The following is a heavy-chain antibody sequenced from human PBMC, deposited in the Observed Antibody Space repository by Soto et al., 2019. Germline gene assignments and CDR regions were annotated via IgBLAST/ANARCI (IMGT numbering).Heavy chain of an antibody. V-gene: IGHV4-34*01. J-gene: IGHJ5*02. Sequence: QVQLQQWGAGLLKPSETLSLTCAVYGGSFSGYYWSWIRQPPGKGLEWIGEINHSGSTNYNPSLKSRVTISVDTSKNQFSLKLSSVTAADTAVYYCARVYQYYYGSGSYPCWFDPWGQGTLVTVSS. CDR1: GGSFSGYY. D-gene: IGHD3-10*01. CDR3: ARVYQYYYGSGSYPCWFDP. CDR2: INHSGST.